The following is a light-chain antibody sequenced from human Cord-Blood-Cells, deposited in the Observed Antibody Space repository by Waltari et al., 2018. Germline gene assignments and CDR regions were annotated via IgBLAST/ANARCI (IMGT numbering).Light chain of an antibody. CDR1: QSISSW. J-gene: IGKJ1*01. Sequence: DIQMTQSPSTLSASVGDRVTITCRASQSISSWLAWYQQKPGKAPNLLIYKASSLESGVPSRFSGSGSGTEFTLTISSLQPDDFATYYCQQYNSYSRTFGQGP. CDR3: QQYNSYSRT. V-gene: IGKV1-5*03. CDR2: KAS.